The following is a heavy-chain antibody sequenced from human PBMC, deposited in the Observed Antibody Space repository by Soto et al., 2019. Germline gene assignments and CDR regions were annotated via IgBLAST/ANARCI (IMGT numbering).Heavy chain of an antibody. V-gene: IGHV1-2*04. D-gene: IGHD3-10*01. CDR3: ARGGVSVISVVYDYYGMDV. CDR1: SFALTCYY. J-gene: IGHJ6*02. Sequence: DSPMVSWESPSFALTCYYMHRVRQAPGQGLEWIGYINTNSSTTNYAQKLKGWFTITRDTSNNTPYMELNRLRFDDTAVYYCARGGVSVISVVYDYYGMDVWGQGTTVTVSS. CDR2: INTNSSTT.